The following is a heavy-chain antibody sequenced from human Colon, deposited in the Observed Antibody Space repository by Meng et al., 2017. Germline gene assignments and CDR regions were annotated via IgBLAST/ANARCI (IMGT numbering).Heavy chain of an antibody. CDR3: ARGGPYPDSSGFHWYFDL. CDR1: GYTFTSYA. V-gene: IGHV7-4-1*02. D-gene: IGHD3-22*01. J-gene: IGHJ2*01. Sequence: QVQLVQSVSELKKPGASVKVSCKASGYTFTSYAMNWVRQAPGQGLEWMGWINTHTGNPTYGQGFTGRFVLSSDTSVSTANLQISSLKAEDTAVYYCARGGPYPDSSGFHWYFDLWGRGTLVTVSS. CDR2: INTHTGNP.